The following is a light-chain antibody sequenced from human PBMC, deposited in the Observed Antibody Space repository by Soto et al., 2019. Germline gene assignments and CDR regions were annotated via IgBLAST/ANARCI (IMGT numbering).Light chain of an antibody. V-gene: IGKV1-39*01. CDR1: QSISSY. Sequence: DIQMSQSPSALSASIGDIVTITFRASQSISSYLNWYQQKPGKAPKLLIYAASSLQSGVPSRFSGSGSGTDFTLTISSLQPEDFATYYCQQSYSTLTWTFGQGTKVDIK. CDR3: QQSYSTLTWT. CDR2: AAS. J-gene: IGKJ1*01.